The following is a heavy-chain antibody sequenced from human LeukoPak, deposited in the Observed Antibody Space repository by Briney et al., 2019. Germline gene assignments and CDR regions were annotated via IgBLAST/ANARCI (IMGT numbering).Heavy chain of an antibody. D-gene: IGHD6-19*01. CDR3: ARDHQSSSGWYNYYYYYYMDV. V-gene: IGHV1-46*01. CDR2: INPSGGST. Sequence: GASVKVSCKASGYTFTSYYMHWVRQAPGQGLEWMGIINPSGGSTSYAQKFQGRVTMTRDMSTSTVYMELSSLRSEDTAVYYCARDHQSSSGWYNYYYYYYMDVWGKGTTVTVSS. CDR1: GYTFTSYY. J-gene: IGHJ6*03.